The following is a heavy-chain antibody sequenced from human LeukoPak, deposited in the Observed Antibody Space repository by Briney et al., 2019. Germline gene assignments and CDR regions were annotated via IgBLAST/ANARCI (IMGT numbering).Heavy chain of an antibody. Sequence: PGGSLRLSCAVSGFTFSSYWMHWVRQAPGKGLVWVSRIDRDGSRINYADSVKGRFTISRDNGKNTLFLQMNSLRVDDTAMYYCVGTIASRGSEYWGQGALVTVSS. V-gene: IGHV3-74*01. J-gene: IGHJ4*02. CDR2: IDRDGSRI. CDR3: VGTIASRGSEY. CDR1: GFTFSSYW. D-gene: IGHD6-6*01.